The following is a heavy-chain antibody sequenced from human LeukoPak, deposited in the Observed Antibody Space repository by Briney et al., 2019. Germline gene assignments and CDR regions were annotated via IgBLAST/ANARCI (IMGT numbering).Heavy chain of an antibody. D-gene: IGHD3-3*01. J-gene: IGHJ3*02. V-gene: IGHV4-59*01. CDR1: GGSISSYY. CDR2: IYYSGST. Sequence: SETLSLTCTVSGGSISSYYWSWIRQPPGKGLEWIGYIYYSGSTNYNPSLKSRVTISVDTSKNQLSLKLSSVTAADTAVYYCARARDYDFWSGYPDAFDIWGQGTMVTVSS. CDR3: ARARDYDFWSGYPDAFDI.